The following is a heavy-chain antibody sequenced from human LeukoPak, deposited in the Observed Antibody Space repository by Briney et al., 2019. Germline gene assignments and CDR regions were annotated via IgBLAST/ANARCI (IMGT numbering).Heavy chain of an antibody. CDR3: AVWYVDY. CDR1: GLTFSSYW. Sequence: GGSLRLSCAASGLTFSSYWMTWVRQAPGKGLEWVADIKGDGSETSYVDSVKGRFTISRDNAENSLYLQMNSLRAEDTALYYCAVWYVDYWGQGTLVTVSS. V-gene: IGHV3-7*01. J-gene: IGHJ4*02. CDR2: IKGDGSET.